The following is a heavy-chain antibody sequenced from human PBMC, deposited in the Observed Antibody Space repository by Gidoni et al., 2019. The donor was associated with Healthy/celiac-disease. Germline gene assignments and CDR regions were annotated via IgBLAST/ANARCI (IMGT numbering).Heavy chain of an antibody. Sequence: QVQLVQSGAEVKKPGSSVKVSCKASGGTFSSYAISWVRQAPGQGLEWMGGIIPIFGTANYAQKFQGRVTITADESTSTAYMELSSLRSEDTAVYYCAMSIRYFDWLLYLPVDYWGQGTLVTVSS. D-gene: IGHD3-9*01. CDR1: GGTFSSYA. J-gene: IGHJ4*02. CDR3: AMSIRYFDWLLYLPVDY. V-gene: IGHV1-69*01. CDR2: IIPIFGTA.